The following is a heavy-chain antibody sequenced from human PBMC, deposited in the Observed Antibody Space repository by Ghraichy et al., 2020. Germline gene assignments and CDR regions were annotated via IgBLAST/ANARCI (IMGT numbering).Heavy chain of an antibody. D-gene: IGHD1-26*01. V-gene: IGHV3-7*03. J-gene: IGHJ6*02. CDR3: ARGWDLDV. CDR2: IKKDGSEK. CDR1: GFIFSNYW. Sequence: GGSLRLSCAASGFIFSNYWMSWVRQVPGKGLEGVANIKKDGSEKNYVDSVKGRLTTSRDNAKSSLYLQMNSLRGEDTAVYYCARGWDLDVWGQGTTVTVSS.